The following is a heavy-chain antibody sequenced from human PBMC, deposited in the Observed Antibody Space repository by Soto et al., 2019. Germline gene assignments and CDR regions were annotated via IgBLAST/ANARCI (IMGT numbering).Heavy chain of an antibody. D-gene: IGHD4-17*01. Sequence: LSLTCTVSGGSISSYYWSWIRQPPGKGLEWIGYIYYSGSTDYNPSLKSRVTILVDTSKNQFSLKLSSVTAADTAVYYCAGATGTYYYYGMDVWGQGTTVTVSS. CDR2: IYYSGST. CDR3: AGATGTYYYYGMDV. CDR1: GGSISSYY. V-gene: IGHV4-59*08. J-gene: IGHJ6*02.